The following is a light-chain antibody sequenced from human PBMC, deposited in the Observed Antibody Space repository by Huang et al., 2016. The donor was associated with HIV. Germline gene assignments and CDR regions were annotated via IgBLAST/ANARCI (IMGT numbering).Light chain of an antibody. V-gene: IGKV1-27*01. CDR3: QEYNDVPRT. CDR2: AAS. Sequence: DIQMTQSPSSLSASIGDRITISCRASQDIDAYLAWYQHKPGKVPNLLIYAASTLQSGVPSRFSGSGSGTNFTLTSGSLQPEDVGSYYCQEYNDVPRTFGHGTKVEIK. J-gene: IGKJ1*01. CDR1: QDIDAY.